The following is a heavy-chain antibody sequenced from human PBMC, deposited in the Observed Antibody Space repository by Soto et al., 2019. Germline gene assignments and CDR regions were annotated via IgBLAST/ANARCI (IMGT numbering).Heavy chain of an antibody. CDR1: GFTFSSYG. J-gene: IGHJ6*03. Sequence: QVQLVESGGGVVQPGRSLRLSCAASGFTFSSYGMHWVRQAPGKGLEWVAVISYDGSNKYYADSVKGRFTISRDNSKTTLYLQMNSLRAEDTAVYYCATCQFRDFWSTTENYYYYMDVWGKGTTVTVSS. V-gene: IGHV3-30*03. D-gene: IGHD3-3*01. CDR3: ATCQFRDFWSTTENYYYYMDV. CDR2: ISYDGSNK.